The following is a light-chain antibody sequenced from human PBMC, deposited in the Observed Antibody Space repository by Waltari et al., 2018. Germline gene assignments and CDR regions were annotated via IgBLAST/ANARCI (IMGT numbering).Light chain of an antibody. V-gene: IGKV1-39*01. J-gene: IGKJ1*01. CDR2: TAS. CDR1: QSISTY. Sequence: DIQMTQSPSSLSASVGDRVTITCRASQSISTYLNWYQQKPGKAPKLLIYTASTLQSGVPSRFSGSGSGTDSSLTISSLQPDDFATYYCQQSYTSPRTFGHGTKVEVE. CDR3: QQSYTSPRT.